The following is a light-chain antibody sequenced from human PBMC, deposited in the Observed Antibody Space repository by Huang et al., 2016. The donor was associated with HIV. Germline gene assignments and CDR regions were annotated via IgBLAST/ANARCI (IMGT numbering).Light chain of an antibody. Sequence: DIQMTQSPSTLSVSVGDRVTITCRASQRFTTWLAWYQQKPGKAPKLLIYDVSSLESGVPSRFSGSGSGTEFTLTISSLQPDDFATYYCQQYDGYPWTFGQGTKVEIK. J-gene: IGKJ1*01. CDR1: QRFTTW. CDR2: DVS. V-gene: IGKV1-5*01. CDR3: QQYDGYPWT.